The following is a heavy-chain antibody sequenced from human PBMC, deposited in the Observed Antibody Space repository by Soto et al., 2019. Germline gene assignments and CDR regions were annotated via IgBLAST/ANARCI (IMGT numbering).Heavy chain of an antibody. CDR3: ARGVSGSYYYYYYGMDV. V-gene: IGHV4-34*01. CDR2: INHSGST. CDR1: GFTFDNYA. J-gene: IGHJ6*02. Sequence: PGGSLRLSCAASGFTFDNYAMSWIRQPPGKGLEWIGEINHSGSTNYNPSLKSRVTISVDTSKNQFSLKLSSVTAADTAVYYCARGVSGSYYYYYYGMDVWGQGTTVTVS. D-gene: IGHD1-26*01.